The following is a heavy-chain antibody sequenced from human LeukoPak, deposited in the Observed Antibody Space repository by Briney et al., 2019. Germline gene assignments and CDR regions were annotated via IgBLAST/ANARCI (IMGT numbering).Heavy chain of an antibody. CDR3: ARSEMATIYDYYYGMDV. CDR1: GGTFSSYA. D-gene: IGHD5-24*01. CDR2: IIPILGIA. V-gene: IGHV1-69*04. Sequence: SVKVSCKASGGTFSSYAISWVRQAPGQGPEWMGRIIPILGIANYAQKFQGRVTITADKSTSTAYMELSSLRSEDTAVYYCARSEMATIYDYYYGMDVWGQGTTVTVSS. J-gene: IGHJ6*02.